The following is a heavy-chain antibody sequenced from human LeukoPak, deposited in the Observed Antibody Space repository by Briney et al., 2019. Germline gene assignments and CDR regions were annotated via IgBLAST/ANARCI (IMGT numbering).Heavy chain of an antibody. CDR2: ISSSGSTI. CDR1: GFTFSDYY. CDR3: AGDYDFWSGSYDY. V-gene: IGHV3-11*01. J-gene: IGHJ4*02. D-gene: IGHD3-3*01. Sequence: GGSLRLSCAASGFTFSDYYMSWIRQAPGKGLEWVSYISSSGSTIYYADSVKGRFTISRDNAKNSLYLQMNSLRAEDTAVYYCAGDYDFWSGSYDYWGQGTLVTVSS.